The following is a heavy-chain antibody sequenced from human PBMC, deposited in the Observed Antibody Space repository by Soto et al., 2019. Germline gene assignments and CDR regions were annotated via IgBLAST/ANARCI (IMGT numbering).Heavy chain of an antibody. CDR1: GFTFSSYA. Sequence: PGGSLRLSCAASGFTFSSYAMHWVRQAPGKGLEWVAVISYDGSNKYYADSVKGRFTISRDNSKNTLYLQMNSLRAGDTAVYYCATLGESLNCSSTSCPHGRFDPWGQGTLVTVSS. V-gene: IGHV3-30-3*01. D-gene: IGHD2-2*01. CDR3: ATLGESLNCSSTSCPHGRFDP. CDR2: ISYDGSNK. J-gene: IGHJ5*02.